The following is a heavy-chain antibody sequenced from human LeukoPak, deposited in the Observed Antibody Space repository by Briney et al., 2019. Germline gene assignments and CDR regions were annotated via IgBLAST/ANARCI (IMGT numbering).Heavy chain of an antibody. CDR2: IIPIFGTA. J-gene: IGHJ3*02. CDR1: GGTFSSYA. Sequence: SVKVSCKASGGTFSSYAISWVRQAPGQGLEWMGGIIPIFGTANYAQKFQGRVTITADESTSTAYMELSSLRSEDTAVYYCARGSGSYSPIQIRRKDAFDIWGQGTMVTVSS. CDR3: ARGSGSYSPIQIRRKDAFDI. V-gene: IGHV1-69*13. D-gene: IGHD1-26*01.